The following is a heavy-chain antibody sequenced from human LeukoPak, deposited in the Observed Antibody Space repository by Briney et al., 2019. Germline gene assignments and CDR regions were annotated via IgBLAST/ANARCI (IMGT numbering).Heavy chain of an antibody. CDR1: GNSFGDYY. Sequence: SETLSLTCTVSGNSFGDYYWSWIRQPAGKGLEWIGRIYTSGSTTYNPSLKSRVTMSVDTSKSQFSLNLMSVTAADAAVYYCTRDTGTTGEVKFDPWGQGTLVTVSS. D-gene: IGHD4-17*01. J-gene: IGHJ5*02. CDR2: IYTSGST. CDR3: TRDTGTTGEVKFDP. V-gene: IGHV4-4*07.